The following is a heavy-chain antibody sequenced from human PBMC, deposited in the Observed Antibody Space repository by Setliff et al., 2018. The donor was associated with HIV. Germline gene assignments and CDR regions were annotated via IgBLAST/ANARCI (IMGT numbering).Heavy chain of an antibody. J-gene: IGHJ3*02. D-gene: IGHD6-19*01. CDR2: ISGFNGNT. CDR3: ARVPYRSAWFSGGHDAFDI. Sequence: ASVKVSCKASGYSFARYGLSWVRQAPGQGLEWMGWISGFNGNTKYAQSFQDRVAMTTETAKSTAYMEMRSLRSDDTAVYFCARVPYRSAWFSGGHDAFDIWGQGTMVTVSS. V-gene: IGHV1-18*01. CDR1: GYSFARYG.